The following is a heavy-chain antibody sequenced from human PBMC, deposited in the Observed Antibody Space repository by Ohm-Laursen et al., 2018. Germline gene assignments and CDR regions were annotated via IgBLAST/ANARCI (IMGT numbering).Heavy chain of an antibody. D-gene: IGHD6-19*01. Sequence: SDTLSLTCIVSDAAFRRDYWTWIRQFPGREMEWIGYIHYDGRTVYNPSLRGRLTMSIDTSKKQFSLRLTSATAADTAIYYCARLPDHSGWPFDYWGQGTLVTVSS. CDR1: DAAFRRDY. CDR3: ARLPDHSGWPFDY. J-gene: IGHJ4*02. CDR2: IHYDGRT. V-gene: IGHV4-59*07.